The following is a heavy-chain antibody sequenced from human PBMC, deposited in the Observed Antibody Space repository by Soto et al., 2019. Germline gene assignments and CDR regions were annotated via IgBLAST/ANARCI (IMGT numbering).Heavy chain of an antibody. CDR3: TRAAWDCTSTSCLINH. CDR1: GYTFSSFW. CDR2: INSDGSSS. V-gene: IGHV3-74*01. D-gene: IGHD2-2*01. Sequence: EVQLVESGGGLVQPGGSLRLSCAASGYTFSSFWMHWVRQVPGKGLVWVSRINSDGSSSVYADSVKGRFTISRDNARNTLYLQMNSLRAEDTAVYYGTRAAWDCTSTSCLINHWGQGTLVTVSS. J-gene: IGHJ5*02.